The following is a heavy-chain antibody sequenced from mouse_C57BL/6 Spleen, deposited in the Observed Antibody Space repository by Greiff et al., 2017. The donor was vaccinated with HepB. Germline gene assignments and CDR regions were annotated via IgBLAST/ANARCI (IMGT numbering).Heavy chain of an antibody. Sequence: QVQLQQPGAELVRPGSSVKLSCKASGYTFTSYWMDWVKQRPGQGLEWIGNIYPSDSETHYNQKFKDKATLTVDKSSSTAYMQLSSLTSEDSAVYYCASYCGSSYGFAYWGQGTLVTVSA. CDR1: GYTFTSYW. J-gene: IGHJ3*01. CDR2: IYPSDSET. CDR3: ASYCGSSYGFAY. D-gene: IGHD1-1*01. V-gene: IGHV1-61*01.